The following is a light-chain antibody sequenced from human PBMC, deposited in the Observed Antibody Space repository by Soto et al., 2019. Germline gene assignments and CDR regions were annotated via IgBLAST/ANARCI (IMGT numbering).Light chain of an antibody. Sequence: ETVLTQSPGTLSLSPGERASLSCRASQPVNTNFLAWYQQKSGQPPRLLVYGAFSRATGIPDRFSGSVSGADFSLTISRLEPEDFAVYYCQQYVGSPLYTFGRGTKLEIK. CDR1: QPVNTNF. CDR2: GAF. V-gene: IGKV3-20*01. J-gene: IGKJ2*01. CDR3: QQYVGSPLYT.